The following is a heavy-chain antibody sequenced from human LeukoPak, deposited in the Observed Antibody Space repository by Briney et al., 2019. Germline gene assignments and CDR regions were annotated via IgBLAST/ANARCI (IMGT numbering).Heavy chain of an antibody. V-gene: IGHV4-61*02. Sequence: SETLSLTCTVSGGSISSSSYYWSWIRQPAGKGLEWIGRIYTSGSTNYNPSLKSRVTISVDTSKNQFSLKLSSVTAADTAVYYCAREEVVWGQGTLVTVSS. CDR1: GGSISSSSYY. CDR3: AREEVV. D-gene: IGHD2-15*01. CDR2: IYTSGST. J-gene: IGHJ4*02.